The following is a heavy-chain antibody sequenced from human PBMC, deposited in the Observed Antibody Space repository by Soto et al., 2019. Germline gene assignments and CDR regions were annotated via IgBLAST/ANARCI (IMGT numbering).Heavy chain of an antibody. V-gene: IGHV3-30-3*01. Sequence: QVQLVESGRGVVQPGGSLRLSCAASGFIFSTYAMYWVRQTPGKGLEWVAVISYDGNSNFYTDSVKGRFTISRDNSRNTLYLQMNNLRTEDTALYFCARDSVPLAGTSWAGNRLDPWGQGTLVTVSS. CDR1: GFIFSTYA. J-gene: IGHJ5*02. CDR2: ISYDGNSN. CDR3: ARDSVPLAGTSWAGNRLDP. D-gene: IGHD6-13*01.